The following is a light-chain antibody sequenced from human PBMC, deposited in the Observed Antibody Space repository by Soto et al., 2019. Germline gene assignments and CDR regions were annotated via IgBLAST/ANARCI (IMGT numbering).Light chain of an antibody. CDR1: QSVSSSH. CDR3: QQYGSSPWT. V-gene: IGKV3-20*01. Sequence: EIVLTQSPGTLSLSPGERATLSCRASQSVSSSHLAWYQQKPGQAPRPLIYGASNRATGIPDRFSGSGSGTDFTLAISRLEPEDLVVYYCQQYGSSPWTFGQGTKVDIK. J-gene: IGKJ1*01. CDR2: GAS.